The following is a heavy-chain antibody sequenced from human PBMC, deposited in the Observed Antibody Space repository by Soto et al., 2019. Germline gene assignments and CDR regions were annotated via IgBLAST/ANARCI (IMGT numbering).Heavy chain of an antibody. CDR1: GASFTSNDW. CDR3: ASRDPGISVDY. J-gene: IGHJ4*02. Sequence: SLTCAVSGASFTSNDWWTWVRQPPGRGLEWIGEIYRTGSTNYNPSLKSRVTISLDKSENQFSLKVTSLTAADTAVYYCASRDPGISVDYWGQGPFVTVYS. V-gene: IGHV4-4*02. CDR2: IYRTGST. D-gene: IGHD1-26*01.